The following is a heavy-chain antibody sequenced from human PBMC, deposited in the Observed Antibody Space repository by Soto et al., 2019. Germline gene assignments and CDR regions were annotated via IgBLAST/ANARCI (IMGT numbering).Heavy chain of an antibody. D-gene: IGHD2-2*01. CDR2: IYYSGST. CDR1: GGSISSYY. Sequence: PSETLSLTCTVSGGSISSYYWSWIRQPPGKGLEWIGYIYYSGSTNYNPSLKSRVTISVDTSKNQFSLKLSSVTAADTAVYYCARILGDASSTSCLPRFDPCGQVALVPVSS. J-gene: IGHJ5*02. CDR3: ARILGDASSTSCLPRFDP. V-gene: IGHV4-59*08.